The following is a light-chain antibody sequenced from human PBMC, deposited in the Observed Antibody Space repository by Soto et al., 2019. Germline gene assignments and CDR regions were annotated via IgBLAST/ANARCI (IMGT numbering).Light chain of an antibody. J-gene: IGLJ1*01. Sequence: SVLTQPASVSGSPGQSITISCTGTSSDVGAYNLVSWYQHLPDKAPKLIISEVTNRPSGVSDRFSGSKSGNTASLTISGLQAEDEADYYCASLTTTNFVFGRGTKVTV. V-gene: IGLV2-14*01. CDR1: SSDVGAYNL. CDR2: EVT. CDR3: ASLTTTNFV.